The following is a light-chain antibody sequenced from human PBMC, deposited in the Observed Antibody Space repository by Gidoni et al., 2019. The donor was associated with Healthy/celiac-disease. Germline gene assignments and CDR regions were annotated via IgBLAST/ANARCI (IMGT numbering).Light chain of an antibody. Sequence: VTISCTGSSSNIGAGYDVHWYQQLPGTAPKLLIYGNSNRPSGVPDRFSGSKSGTSASLAITGLQAEDEADYYCQSYDSSLSGSVFGGGTQLTVL. J-gene: IGLJ7*01. CDR3: QSYDSSLSGSV. CDR2: GNS. V-gene: IGLV1-40*01. CDR1: SSNIGAGYD.